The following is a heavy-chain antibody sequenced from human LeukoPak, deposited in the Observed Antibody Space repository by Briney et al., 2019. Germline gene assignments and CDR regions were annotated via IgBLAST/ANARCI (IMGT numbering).Heavy chain of an antibody. Sequence: PGRSLRLSCAASGFTFSSYAMHWVRQAPGKGLEWVAVISYDGSNKYCADSVKGRFTISRDNSKNTLYLQMNSLRAEDTAVYYCARDTGDVVVVAATRGNDAFDIWGQGTMVTVSS. V-gene: IGHV3-30*04. CDR3: ARDTGDVVVVAATRGNDAFDI. J-gene: IGHJ3*02. D-gene: IGHD2-15*01. CDR1: GFTFSSYA. CDR2: ISYDGSNK.